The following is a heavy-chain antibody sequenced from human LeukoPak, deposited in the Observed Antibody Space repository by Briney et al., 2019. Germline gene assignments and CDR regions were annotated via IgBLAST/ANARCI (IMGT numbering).Heavy chain of an antibody. J-gene: IGHJ4*02. CDR3: ARARTTIFGVVIADYFDY. CDR1: GGSFSGYY. Sequence: PSETLSLTCAVYGGSFSGYYWSWIRQPPGKGLEGIGEINHSGSTNYNPSLKSRVTISVDTSKNQFSLKLSSVTAADTAVYYCARARTTIFGVVIADYFDYWGQGTLVTVSS. CDR2: INHSGST. D-gene: IGHD3-3*01. V-gene: IGHV4-34*01.